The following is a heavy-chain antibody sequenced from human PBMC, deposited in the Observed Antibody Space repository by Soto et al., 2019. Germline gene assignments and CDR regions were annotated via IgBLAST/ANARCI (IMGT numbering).Heavy chain of an antibody. Sequence: ASVKVSCKASGYTFTTYAMHWVRQAPGQRLEWMGWINAGNGNTKYSQKFQGRVTITRDTSAGTAYMELSSLRSEDTAVYYCARESGDIVLVPPATEDYGMDVWGQGTTVTVSS. CDR3: ARESGDIVLVPPATEDYGMDV. CDR1: GYTFTTYA. J-gene: IGHJ6*02. V-gene: IGHV1-3*01. D-gene: IGHD2-2*01. CDR2: INAGNGNT.